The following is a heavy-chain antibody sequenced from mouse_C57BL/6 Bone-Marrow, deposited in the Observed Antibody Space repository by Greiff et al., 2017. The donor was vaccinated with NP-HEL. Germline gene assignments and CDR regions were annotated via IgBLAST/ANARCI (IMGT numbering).Heavy chain of an antibody. J-gene: IGHJ3*01. CDR3: ASYPWFAY. V-gene: IGHV3-6*01. CDR1: GYSITSGYY. CDR2: ISYDGIN. Sequence: VQLQQSGPGLVKPSQSLSLTCSVTGYSITSGYYWNWIRQFPGNKLEWMGYISYDGINNYNPSLKNRISITRDTSKNQFFLKLNSVTTEDAATYYCASYPWFAYWGQGTLVTVSA.